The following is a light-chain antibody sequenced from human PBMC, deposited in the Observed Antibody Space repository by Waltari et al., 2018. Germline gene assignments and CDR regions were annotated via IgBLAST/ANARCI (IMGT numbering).Light chain of an antibody. CDR1: QSIGKY. Sequence: SCSASQSIGKYLVWYQQKPGQAPRLLMYAASSRSTGIPDRFSGSGSGTDFSLTISRLEPEDFAVYYCQKYDRLPATFGQGTKVEIK. CDR3: QKYDRLPAT. V-gene: IGKV3-20*01. CDR2: AAS. J-gene: IGKJ1*01.